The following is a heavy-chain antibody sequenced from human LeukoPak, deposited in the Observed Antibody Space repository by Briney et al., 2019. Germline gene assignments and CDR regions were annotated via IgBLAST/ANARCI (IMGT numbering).Heavy chain of an antibody. Sequence: PGGSLRLSCAASGFTFSSYAMSWVRQAPGKGLEWVAFIRYDGSNKYYADSVKGRFTISRDNSKNTLYLQMNSLRAEDTAVYYCAKDTISGSSWSSYFDYWGQGTLVTVSS. CDR3: AKDTISGSSWSSYFDY. CDR1: GFTFSSYA. J-gene: IGHJ4*02. D-gene: IGHD6-13*01. V-gene: IGHV3-30*02. CDR2: IRYDGSNK.